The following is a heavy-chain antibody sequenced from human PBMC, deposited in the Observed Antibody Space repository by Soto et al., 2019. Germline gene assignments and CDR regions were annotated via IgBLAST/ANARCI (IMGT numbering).Heavy chain of an antibody. V-gene: IGHV5-51*01. CDR2: VYPGDSDT. D-gene: IGHD2-8*01. Sequence: PGESLKISCTGSGYIFTGYWIGWVRQMTGKCLEWMLIVYPGDSDTRYSPSFQGQVTISADKSISTAYLQWSSLKASDTAMYYCARNGQRLTASSPLVSYYYYYGMDVWGRGTTVPVSS. CDR1: GYIFTGYW. J-gene: IGHJ6*02. CDR3: ARNGQRLTASSPLVSYYYYYGMDV.